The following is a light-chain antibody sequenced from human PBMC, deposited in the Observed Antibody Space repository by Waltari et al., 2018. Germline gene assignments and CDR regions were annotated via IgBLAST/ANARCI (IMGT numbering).Light chain of an antibody. Sequence: SYELTQPPSVSASTGQTARITCSGDELPTQYAYWYQQKPGQAPILVIYMDSERPSGIPERFSGSSSGTIVTLTISGVQAEDEADYYCQSADTSGSRWVFGGGTKLTVL. CDR3: QSADTSGSRWV. V-gene: IGLV3-25*03. CDR1: ELPTQY. J-gene: IGLJ3*02. CDR2: MDS.